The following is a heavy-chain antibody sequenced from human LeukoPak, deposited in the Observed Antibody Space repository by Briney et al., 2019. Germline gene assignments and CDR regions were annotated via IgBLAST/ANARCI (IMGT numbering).Heavy chain of an antibody. V-gene: IGHV4-39*01. CDR2: IHYGGST. D-gene: IGHD3-10*01. CDR1: GGSIISTTYY. CDR3: ARHVSTTRGVTILRRITWFDP. Sequence: SETLSPTCAVSGGSIISTTYYWGWIRQPPGTGLEWIGSIHYGGSTYYNPSLKSRVTISVDTSKNQFSLKLSSVTAADTAVYSCARHVSTTRGVTILRRITWFDPWGQGTLVTVSS. J-gene: IGHJ5*02.